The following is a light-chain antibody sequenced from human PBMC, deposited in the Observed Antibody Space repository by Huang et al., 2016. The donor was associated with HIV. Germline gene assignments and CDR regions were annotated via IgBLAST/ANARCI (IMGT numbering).Light chain of an antibody. CDR2: DAS. J-gene: IGKJ4*01. Sequence: IRMTPSPSSLSASTGDRVTITCRASQNVGTSLAWYQQRPGRAPVLLIYDASTRQRGVPSRFSGSGSRTVFTRTIGCLQVEDAATYYCQHSDGLSPLTFGGGT. V-gene: IGKV1-8*01. CDR3: QHSDGLSPLT. CDR1: QNVGTS.